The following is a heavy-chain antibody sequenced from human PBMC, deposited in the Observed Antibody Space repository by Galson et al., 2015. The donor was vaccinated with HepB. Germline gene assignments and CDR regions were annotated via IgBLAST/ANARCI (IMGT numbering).Heavy chain of an antibody. CDR2: ISGSGGST. V-gene: IGHV3-23*01. D-gene: IGHD3-10*01. Sequence: SLRLSCAASGFTFSSYAMSWVRQAPGKGLEWVSAISGSGGSTYYADSVKGRVTISRDNSQNTLYLQMNNLRHDDMSVYFCARGWDVSGSGRKNWFDPWGQGTLVTVSS. CDR3: ARGWDVSGSGRKNWFDP. J-gene: IGHJ5*02. CDR1: GFTFSSYA.